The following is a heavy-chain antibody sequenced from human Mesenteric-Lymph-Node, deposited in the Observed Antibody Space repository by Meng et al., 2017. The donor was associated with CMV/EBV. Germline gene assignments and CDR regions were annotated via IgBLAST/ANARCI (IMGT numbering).Heavy chain of an antibody. CDR3: AKDIVLMVYAPYGMDV. Sequence: GGSLRLSCAASGFTVSSNYMSWVRQAPGKGLEWVSVIYSGGSTYYADSVKGRFTISRDNSKNTLYLQMNSLRAEDTAVYYCAKDIVLMVYAPYGMDVWGQGTTVTVSS. J-gene: IGHJ6*02. V-gene: IGHV3-66*01. D-gene: IGHD2-8*01. CDR1: GFTVSSNY. CDR2: IYSGGST.